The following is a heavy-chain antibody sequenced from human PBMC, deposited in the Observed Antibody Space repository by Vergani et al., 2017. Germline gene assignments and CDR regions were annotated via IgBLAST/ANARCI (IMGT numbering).Heavy chain of an antibody. CDR1: GYTFTGYY. J-gene: IGHJ6*03. Sequence: QVQLVQSGAEVKKPGASVKVSCKASGYTFTGYYMHWVRQAPGQGLEWMGWINPNSGGTNYAQKFQGRVTMTRDTSISTAYMELSRLRSDDTAVYCCARGHLTMVRGHYYMDVWGKGTTVTVSS. D-gene: IGHD3-10*01. V-gene: IGHV1-2*02. CDR2: INPNSGGT. CDR3: ARGHLTMVRGHYYMDV.